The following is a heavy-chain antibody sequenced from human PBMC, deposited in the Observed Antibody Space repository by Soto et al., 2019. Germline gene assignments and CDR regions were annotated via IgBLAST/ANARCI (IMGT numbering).Heavy chain of an antibody. CDR1: GYTLTELS. Sequence: ASVKVSCKVSGYTLTELSMHWVRQAPGKGLEWMGGFDPEDGETIYAQKFQGRVTMTEDTSTDTAYMELSSLRSEDTAVYYCARAPYLRYCSGGSCYGTDYWGQGTLVTVSS. J-gene: IGHJ4*02. D-gene: IGHD2-15*01. V-gene: IGHV1-24*01. CDR2: FDPEDGET. CDR3: ARAPYLRYCSGGSCYGTDY.